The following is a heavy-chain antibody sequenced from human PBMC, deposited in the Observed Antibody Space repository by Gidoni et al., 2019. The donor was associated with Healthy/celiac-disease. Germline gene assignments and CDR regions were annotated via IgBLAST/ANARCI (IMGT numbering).Heavy chain of an antibody. D-gene: IGHD3-22*01. CDR2: IKQDGSEK. V-gene: IGHV3-7*01. CDR1: GFTFSSYW. CDR3: ARESGYVGNWFDP. Sequence: EVQLVESGGGLVQPGGSLRLSCAASGFTFSSYWMSWVRQAPGKGREWVANIKQDGSEKYYGDSVKGRVTISRDNAKNSLYLQMNSLRAEDTAVYYCARESGYVGNWFDPWGQGTLVTVSS. J-gene: IGHJ5*02.